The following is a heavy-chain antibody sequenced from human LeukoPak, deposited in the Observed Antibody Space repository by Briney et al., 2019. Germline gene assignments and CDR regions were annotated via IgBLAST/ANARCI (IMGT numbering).Heavy chain of an antibody. CDR2: IIPIFGTA. Sequence: ASVKVSCKASGGTFSSYAISWVRQAPGQGLEWMGGIIPIFGTANYAQKFQGRVTITADESTSTAYMELSSLRSEDTAVYYCARWSLGPTYYYDSSGYFDYWGQGTLVTVSS. D-gene: IGHD3-22*01. J-gene: IGHJ4*02. CDR3: ARWSLGPTYYYDSSGYFDY. V-gene: IGHV1-69*13. CDR1: GGTFSSYA.